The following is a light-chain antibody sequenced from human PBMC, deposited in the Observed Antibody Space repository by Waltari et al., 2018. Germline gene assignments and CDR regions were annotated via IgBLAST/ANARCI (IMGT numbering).Light chain of an antibody. CDR1: DSTTRSNY. Sequence: QSVLTQPPPASGSPRQRVPLPGSCSDSTTRSNYVPFYPQRPGTAPKLLIHRSTQRPSGVPDRFCGSKSGTSASLAISGLRSEDEADYYCAAWDDSLSGWVFGGGTKLTVL. V-gene: IGLV1-47*01. CDR3: AAWDDSLSGWV. CDR2: RST. J-gene: IGLJ3*02.